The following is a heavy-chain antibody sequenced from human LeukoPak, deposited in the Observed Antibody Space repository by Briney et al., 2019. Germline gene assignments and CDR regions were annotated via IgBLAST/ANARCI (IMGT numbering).Heavy chain of an antibody. J-gene: IGHJ5*02. Sequence: SVKVSCKASGGTFSSYAISWVRQAPGQGLEWMGGIIPIFGTANYAQKYQGRVTITADESTSTAYMELSSLRSEDTAVYYCARESSGWLINWFDPWGQGTLVTVSS. D-gene: IGHD6-19*01. V-gene: IGHV1-69*13. CDR1: GGTFSSYA. CDR3: ARESSGWLINWFDP. CDR2: IIPIFGTA.